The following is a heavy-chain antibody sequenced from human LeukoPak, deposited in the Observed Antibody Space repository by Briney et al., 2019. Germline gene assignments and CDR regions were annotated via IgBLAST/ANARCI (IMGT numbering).Heavy chain of an antibody. Sequence: GGSLRLSCAASGFTFSSYWMSWVRQAPGKGLEWVANIKQDGSEKYYVDSVKGRFTISRDNAKNSLYLQMNSLKTEDTAVYYCTTDLYYYDSSGYYFRVDYWGQGTLVTVSS. CDR2: IKQDGSEK. CDR3: TTDLYYYDSSGYYFRVDY. J-gene: IGHJ4*02. CDR1: GFTFSSYW. D-gene: IGHD3-22*01. V-gene: IGHV3-7*03.